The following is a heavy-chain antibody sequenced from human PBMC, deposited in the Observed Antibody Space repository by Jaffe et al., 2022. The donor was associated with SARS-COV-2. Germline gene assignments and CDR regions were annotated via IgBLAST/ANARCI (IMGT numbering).Heavy chain of an antibody. V-gene: IGHV1-46*04. Sequence: QVQLLQSGAEVKKPGASVRVSCKASGYTFTSYYVHWVRQAPGQGLEWMGIINPSGGSPVYAQKLQGRVTMTWDTSTSTVYMELTSLRSEDTAVYYCGRGGGVNTSGWFRGDHWGQGTLVTVSS. CDR2: INPSGGSP. J-gene: IGHJ4*02. CDR1: GYTFTSYY. CDR3: GRGGGVNTSGWFRGDH. D-gene: IGHD6-19*01.